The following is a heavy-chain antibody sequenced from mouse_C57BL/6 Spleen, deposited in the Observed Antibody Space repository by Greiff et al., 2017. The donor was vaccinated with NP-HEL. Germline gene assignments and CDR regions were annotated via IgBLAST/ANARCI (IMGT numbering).Heavy chain of an antibody. CDR1: GYTFTSYW. CDR3: ARSGYYGTGRYFDY. J-gene: IGHJ2*01. CDR2: IDPSDSYT. V-gene: IGHV1-69*01. D-gene: IGHD1-1*01. Sequence: QVQLQQPGAELVMPGASVKLSCKASGYTFTSYWMHWVKQRPGQGLEWIGEIDPSDSYTNYNQKFKGKSTLTVDKSSSTAYMQLSSLTSEDSAVYYCARSGYYGTGRYFDYWGQGTILTVSS.